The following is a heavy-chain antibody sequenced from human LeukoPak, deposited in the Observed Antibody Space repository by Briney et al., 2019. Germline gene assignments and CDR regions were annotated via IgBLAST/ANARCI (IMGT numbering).Heavy chain of an antibody. CDR3: ARGPLRYFDWLLSPNYYYGMDV. D-gene: IGHD3-9*01. CDR1: GGSFSGYY. J-gene: IGHJ6*02. V-gene: IGHV4-34*01. CDR2: INHSGST. Sequence: SETLSLTCAVYGGSFSGYYWSWIRQPPGKGLEWIGDINHSGSTNYNPSLKSRVTISVDTSKNQFSLKLSSVTAADTAVYYCARGPLRYFDWLLSPNYYYGMDVWGQGTTVTVSS.